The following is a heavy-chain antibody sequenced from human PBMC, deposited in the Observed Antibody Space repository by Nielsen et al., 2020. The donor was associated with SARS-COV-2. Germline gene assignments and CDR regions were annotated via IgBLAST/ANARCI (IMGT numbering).Heavy chain of an antibody. Sequence: ASVKVSCKASGYTFTSYGISWVRQAPGQGLEWMGWISAYNGNTNYAQKLQGRVTMTTDTSTSTAYMELRSLRSDDTAVYYCARDRSSGWPYYYYYYGMDVWGQGITVTVSS. CDR2: ISAYNGNT. CDR1: GYTFTSYG. D-gene: IGHD6-19*01. CDR3: ARDRSSGWPYYYYYYGMDV. J-gene: IGHJ6*02. V-gene: IGHV1-18*01.